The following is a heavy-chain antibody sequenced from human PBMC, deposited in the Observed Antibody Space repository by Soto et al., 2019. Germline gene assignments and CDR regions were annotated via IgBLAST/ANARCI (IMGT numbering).Heavy chain of an antibody. CDR1: GGPIITYY. D-gene: IGHD3-10*01. CDR3: ARDTSAGKNWFDP. Sequence: PSETLSLTCTASGGPIITYYWAWIRQSPGKGLEWIGHIYYNGKTDYNPSLKSRVTISVDKSKNQFSLKLSSVTAADTAVYYCARDTSAGKNWFDPWGQGTLVTVSS. CDR2: IYYNGKT. V-gene: IGHV4-59*12. J-gene: IGHJ5*02.